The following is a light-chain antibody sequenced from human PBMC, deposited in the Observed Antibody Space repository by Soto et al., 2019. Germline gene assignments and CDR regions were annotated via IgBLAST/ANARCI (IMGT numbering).Light chain of an antibody. J-gene: IGKJ1*01. V-gene: IGKV1-16*02. CDR3: QQYDSYPRT. CDR2: AAS. Sequence: DVQMTQSPSSLSASVGDRVTITCRASQGINNYLAWFQQKPGKAPTSLIYAASSLQSGVPSKFSGSGSGTDFTLTISSLQSEDVATYYCQQYDSYPRTFGQGTRVEIK. CDR1: QGINNY.